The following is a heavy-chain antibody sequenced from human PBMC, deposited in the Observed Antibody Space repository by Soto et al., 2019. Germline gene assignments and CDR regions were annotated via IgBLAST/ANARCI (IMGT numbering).Heavy chain of an antibody. Sequence: SETLSLTCTVSGGSISSYYWSWIRQPPGKGLEWIGYIYYSGSTKYNPSLKSRVTISVDTSKNQFSLKVSSVTAADTAVYYCARDSGRMYYDSWSGYDYGMDVWGQGTTVTVSS. CDR1: GGSISSYY. CDR3: ARDSGRMYYDSWSGYDYGMDV. D-gene: IGHD3-3*01. V-gene: IGHV4-59*01. CDR2: IYYSGST. J-gene: IGHJ6*02.